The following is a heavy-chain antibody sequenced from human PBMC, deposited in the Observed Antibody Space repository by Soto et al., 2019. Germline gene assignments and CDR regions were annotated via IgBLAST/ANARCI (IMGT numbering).Heavy chain of an antibody. J-gene: IGHJ4*02. V-gene: IGHV3-33*01. D-gene: IGHD1-26*01. CDR1: GFTFSGLG. CDR2: IRYDGSNI. Sequence: QVQLVQSGGGVVQPGRSLRLSCAASGFTFSGLGMHWVRQAPGKAPEWVEVIRYDGSNIYYADAVKGRFTISRDNSKDTLYLQMNSVRADDTAVYYCARDGVGHTTFFGYFDYWGQGTLVTVSS. CDR3: ARDGVGHTTFFGYFDY.